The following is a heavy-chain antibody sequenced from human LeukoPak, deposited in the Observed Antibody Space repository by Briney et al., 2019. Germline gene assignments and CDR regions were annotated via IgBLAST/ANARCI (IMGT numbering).Heavy chain of an antibody. Sequence: QTGGSLSLSCAASGFTFSSYAMSWVRQAPGKGLGWVSAISGSGGRTYYEDSVKGRFTIYRDNSKNTLYLQMNSLRAEDTAVYYCAARGPRGSGVLYYYYGMDVWGQGTTVTVSS. V-gene: IGHV3-23*01. J-gene: IGHJ6*02. CDR2: ISGSGGRT. D-gene: IGHD3-10*01. CDR3: AARGPRGSGVLYYYYGMDV. CDR1: GFTFSSYA.